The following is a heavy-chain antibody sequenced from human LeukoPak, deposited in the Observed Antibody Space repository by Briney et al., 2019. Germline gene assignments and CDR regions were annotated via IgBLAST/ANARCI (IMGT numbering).Heavy chain of an antibody. V-gene: IGHV4-59*01. D-gene: IGHD5-24*01. CDR1: GGTISSYY. CDR2: IYYSGST. J-gene: IGHJ4*02. CDR3: ARGEGYGFFDY. Sequence: PSETLSLTCSVYGGTISSYYWSWIRQPPGKRLEWSEYIYYSGSTKYSPSLKSRVTISVDTSKNQFSLKLSAVTAAGTAVYYGARGEGYGFFDYWGQGTLVTVSS.